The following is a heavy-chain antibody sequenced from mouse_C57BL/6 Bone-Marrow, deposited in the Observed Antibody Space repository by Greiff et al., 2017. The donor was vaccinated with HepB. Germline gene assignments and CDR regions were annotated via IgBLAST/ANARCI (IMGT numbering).Heavy chain of an antibody. CDR1: GYTFTSYW. Sequence: VQLQQPGAELVKPGASVKMSCKASGYTFTSYWITWVKQRPGQGLEWIGDIYPGSGSNNYNEKFKSKATLTVDTSSSTAYMQLSSLTSEDSAVYYCARFFITTVVDYWGQGTTLTVSS. CDR3: ARFFITTVVDY. CDR2: IYPGSGSN. J-gene: IGHJ2*01. V-gene: IGHV1-55*01. D-gene: IGHD1-1*01.